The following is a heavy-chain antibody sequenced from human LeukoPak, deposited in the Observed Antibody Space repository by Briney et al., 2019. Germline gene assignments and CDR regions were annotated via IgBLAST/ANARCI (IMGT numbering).Heavy chain of an antibody. CDR2: MSPNSGNT. CDR3: ARRWPHSSGYYLFDY. V-gene: IGHV1-8*01. Sequence: ASVKVSCKAFEYTFTNFDINWVRQAPGQGLEWLGWMSPNSGNTAYAPNFLGRITMTRNTSINTAYLEINRLNADDTAVYYCARRWPHSSGYYLFDYWGQGTLVTVSS. D-gene: IGHD3-22*01. CDR1: EYTFTNFD. J-gene: IGHJ4*02.